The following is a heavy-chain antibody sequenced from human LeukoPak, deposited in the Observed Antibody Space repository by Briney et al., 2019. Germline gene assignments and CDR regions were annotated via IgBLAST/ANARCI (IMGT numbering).Heavy chain of an antibody. V-gene: IGHV4-59*01. J-gene: IGHJ4*02. D-gene: IGHD6-13*01. CDR3: ARGGDSSSWFDY. Sequence: SETLSLTCTVSGGSISSYYWSWIRQPPGKGLEWIGYIYYSGSTNYNPSLKSRVTMSVDTSKNQFSLKLSSVTAADTAVYYCARGGDSSSWFDYWGQGTLVTVSS. CDR1: GGSISSYY. CDR2: IYYSGST.